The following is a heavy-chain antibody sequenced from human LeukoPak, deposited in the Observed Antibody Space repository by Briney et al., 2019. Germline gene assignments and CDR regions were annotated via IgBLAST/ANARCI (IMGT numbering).Heavy chain of an antibody. Sequence: SETLSLTCAVSGGSISSGGYSWIWIPQPPGKGLEWIGYIYHSGSTYYNPSLKRRVTISVDRSKNQFSLKLSSVTAADTAVYYCATGITEAAPPHWGQGTLVTVSS. V-gene: IGHV4-30-2*01. D-gene: IGHD3-10*01. CDR2: IYHSGST. J-gene: IGHJ4*02. CDR3: ATGITEAAPPH. CDR1: GGSISSGGYS.